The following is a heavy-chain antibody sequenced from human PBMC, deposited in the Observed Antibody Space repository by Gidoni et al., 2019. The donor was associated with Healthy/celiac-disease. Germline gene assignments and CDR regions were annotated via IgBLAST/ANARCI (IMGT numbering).Heavy chain of an antibody. CDR3: ARDWGSGTGITMVRGVMDY. V-gene: IGHV3-21*01. J-gene: IGHJ4*02. CDR2: ISSSSSYI. CDR1: GFTFSSYS. Sequence: EVQLVESGGGLVKPGGSLRLSCAASGFTFSSYSMNWVRQAPGKGLEWVSSISSSSSYIYYADSVKGRFTISRDNAKNSLYLQMNSLRAEDTAVYYCARDWGSGTGITMVRGVMDYWGQGTLVTVSS. D-gene: IGHD3-10*01.